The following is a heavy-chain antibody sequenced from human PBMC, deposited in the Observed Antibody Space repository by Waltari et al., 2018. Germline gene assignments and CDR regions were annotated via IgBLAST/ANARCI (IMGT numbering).Heavy chain of an antibody. D-gene: IGHD6-13*01. CDR2: INPIFGTA. Sequence: QVQLVQSGAEVKKPGYSVKVSCKASGGTFSSYAISCVRQAPGQGLEWMGGINPIFGTANYAQKCQGRVTITADESTSTAYMELSSLRSEDTAVYYCARGIAAAGNRWFDPWGQGTLVTVSS. J-gene: IGHJ5*02. CDR3: ARGIAAAGNRWFDP. V-gene: IGHV1-69*01. CDR1: GGTFSSYA.